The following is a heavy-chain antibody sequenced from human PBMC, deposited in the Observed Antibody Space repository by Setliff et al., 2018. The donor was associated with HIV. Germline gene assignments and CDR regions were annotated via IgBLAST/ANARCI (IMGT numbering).Heavy chain of an antibody. D-gene: IGHD6-19*01. CDR3: AVDHVTNIAESGYGYTRIDP. CDR2: IYIRGGT. CDR1: GGSITDENSW. V-gene: IGHV4-61*02. Sequence: SETLSLTCTVSGGSITDENSWWAWIRQPAGKRPEWLGLIYIRGGTDYNPSLKSRVTISLDTSRNQFSLNLTSVTAADTAVYYCAVDHVTNIAESGYGYTRIDPWGQGIPVTVSS. J-gene: IGHJ5*02.